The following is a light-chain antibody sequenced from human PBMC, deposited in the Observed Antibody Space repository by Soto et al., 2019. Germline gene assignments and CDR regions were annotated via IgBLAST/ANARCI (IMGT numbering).Light chain of an antibody. CDR2: GAS. CDR1: QSVSSN. V-gene: IGKV3-15*01. Sequence: EIVMTQSPATLSVSPGERATLSCRASQSVSSNLAWYQQKPGQAPRLLIYGASTRATGIPARFSGGGSGTDFTLTISSLEPEDFAVYYCQQYNNWPAITFGQGTRLEIK. J-gene: IGKJ5*01. CDR3: QQYNNWPAIT.